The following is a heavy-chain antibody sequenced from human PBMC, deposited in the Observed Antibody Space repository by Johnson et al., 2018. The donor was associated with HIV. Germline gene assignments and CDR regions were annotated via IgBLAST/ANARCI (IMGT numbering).Heavy chain of an antibody. D-gene: IGHD5-24*01. V-gene: IGHV3-74*02. CDR2: IHSDGSIT. CDR3: ARGHNSAFDL. J-gene: IGHJ3*01. Sequence: VQLVESGGGLVQPGRSLRLSCAASGFTFDDYAMHWVRQVPGEGLVWVSRIHSDGSITTSADSVKGRFAISRDNARNTLYLQMNSLRAEDTAVYYCARGHNSAFDLWGQGTMVTVSS. CDR1: GFTFDDYA.